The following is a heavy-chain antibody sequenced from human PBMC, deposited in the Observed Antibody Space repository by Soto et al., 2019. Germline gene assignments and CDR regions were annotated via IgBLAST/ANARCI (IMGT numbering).Heavy chain of an antibody. D-gene: IGHD3-3*01. Sequence: QVQLVQSGAEVKKPGASVKVSCKASGYTFTSYAMHWVRQAPGQRLEWMGWINAGNGNTKYSQKFQGRDTITRDTSASTAYMELSSLRAEDTAVYNCARGPRTIFGVVFVGPGVVNYWGQGTLVTVSS. J-gene: IGHJ4*02. CDR2: INAGNGNT. V-gene: IGHV1-3*01. CDR3: ARGPRTIFGVVFVGPGVVNY. CDR1: GYTFTSYA.